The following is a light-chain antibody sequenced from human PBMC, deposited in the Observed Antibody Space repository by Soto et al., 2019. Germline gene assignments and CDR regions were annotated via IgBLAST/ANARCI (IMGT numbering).Light chain of an antibody. CDR3: LRYIMGPAT. CDR1: QSVLYFFNNKNY. V-gene: IGKV4-1*01. CDR2: WAS. J-gene: IGKJ4*01. Sequence: DIVMTQSPDSLAVSLGERATINCKSSQSVLYFFNNKNYLAWYQQKPGQPPKLLIYWASTRESGVPDRFSGIESATLGTHTITCIQIVEQTAYSELRYIMGPATFGGGTKVEIK.